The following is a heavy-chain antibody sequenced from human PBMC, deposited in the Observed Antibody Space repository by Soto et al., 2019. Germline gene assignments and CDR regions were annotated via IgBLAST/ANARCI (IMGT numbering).Heavy chain of an antibody. CDR3: ASSALGELGTFDY. J-gene: IGHJ4*02. CDR1: GGSISSSSYY. Sequence: SETLSLTCTVSGGSISSSSYYWGWIRQPPGKGLEWIGSIYYSGSTYYNPSLKSRVTISVDTSKNQFSLKLSSVTAADTAVYYCASSALGELGTFDYWGQGTLVTVSS. V-gene: IGHV4-39*01. CDR2: IYYSGST. D-gene: IGHD7-27*01.